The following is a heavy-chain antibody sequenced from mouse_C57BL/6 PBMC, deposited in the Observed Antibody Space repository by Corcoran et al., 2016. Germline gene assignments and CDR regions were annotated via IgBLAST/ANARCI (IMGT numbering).Heavy chain of an antibody. CDR1: GYTFTDYY. CDR3: ARRGVIYYYGSSWYFDV. CDR2: INPNNGGT. Sequence: EVQLQQSGPELVKPGASVKISCKASGYTFTDYYMNWVKQSHGKSLKWIGDINPNNGGTSYNQKFKGKATLTVDKSSSTAYMELRSLTSEDSAVYYCARRGVIYYYGSSWYFDVWGTGTTVTVSS. D-gene: IGHD1-1*01. J-gene: IGHJ1*03. V-gene: IGHV1-26*01.